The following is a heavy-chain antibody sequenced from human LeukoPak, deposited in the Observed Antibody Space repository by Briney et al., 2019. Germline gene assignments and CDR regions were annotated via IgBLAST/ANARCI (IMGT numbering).Heavy chain of an antibody. CDR3: ARDNNWGFDY. D-gene: IGHD7-27*01. CDR1: GFIFSDYS. Sequence: GGSLTLSCAASGFIFSDYSMNWVRQAPGKGLAWVSNIRGSAIGGGSGMYYADSVKGRFTISRDDAKNSLYLHMSSLRAEDTAFYYCARDNNWGFDYWGQGALVTVSS. J-gene: IGHJ4*02. CDR2: IRGSAIGGGSGM. V-gene: IGHV3-48*04.